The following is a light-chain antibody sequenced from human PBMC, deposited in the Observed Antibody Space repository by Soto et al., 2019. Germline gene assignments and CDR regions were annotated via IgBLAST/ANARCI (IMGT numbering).Light chain of an antibody. Sequence: QSALTQPRSVSGSPGQAVTISCTGTSSNVGSNNYVSWYQQHPGKAPKLIINDVSKRPSGVPDRFSGSKSGNTASLTISGLQAEDEADYYCCSFAGGLFVFGAGTKVTVL. CDR3: CSFAGGLFV. CDR1: SSNVGSNNY. CDR2: DVS. V-gene: IGLV2-11*01. J-gene: IGLJ1*01.